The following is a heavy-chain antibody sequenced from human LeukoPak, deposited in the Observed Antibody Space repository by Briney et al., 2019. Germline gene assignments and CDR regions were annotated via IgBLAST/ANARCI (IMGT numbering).Heavy chain of an antibody. Sequence: GGSLRLSCAASGFTVSSNYMSWVRQAPGKGLEWVSVIYSGGSTYYADSVKGRFTISRDNSKNTLYLQMNSLRAEDTAVYYCARVQSDMTPVDGYYYGMDVWGQGTTVTVSS. J-gene: IGHJ6*02. CDR3: ARVQSDMTPVDGYYYGMDV. D-gene: IGHD3-9*01. CDR1: GFTVSSNY. CDR2: IYSGGST. V-gene: IGHV3-66*01.